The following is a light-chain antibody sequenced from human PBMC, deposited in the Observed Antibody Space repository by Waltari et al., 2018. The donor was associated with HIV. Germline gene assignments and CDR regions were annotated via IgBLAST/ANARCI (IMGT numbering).Light chain of an antibody. CDR3: QQSYSSPPGIT. V-gene: IGKV3-20*01. J-gene: IGKJ5*01. CDR1: QSVSTSY. Sequence: EIVLTQSPGTLSLSPGERATLSCRASQSVSTSYLAWYQQIPGQAPRLLIYSTSNRATGIPDRFSGSGSGTDFTLTISRLEPEDFTVYYCQQSYSSPPGITFGQGTRLEIK. CDR2: STS.